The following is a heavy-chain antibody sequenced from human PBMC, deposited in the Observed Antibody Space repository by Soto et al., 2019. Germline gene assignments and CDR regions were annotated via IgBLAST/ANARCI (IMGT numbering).Heavy chain of an antibody. CDR3: ARAPREEWLVRNWLAP. CDR1: GDSVSSNSAA. J-gene: IGHJ5*02. CDR2: TYYRSKWYN. V-gene: IGHV6-1*01. Sequence: PSQTLSLTCAISGDSVSSNSAAWNWIRQSPSRGLEWLGRTYYRSKWYNDYAVSVKSRITINPDTSKNQFSLQLNSVTPEDTAVYYCARAPREEWLVRNWLAPWGQGTLVTVSS. D-gene: IGHD6-19*01.